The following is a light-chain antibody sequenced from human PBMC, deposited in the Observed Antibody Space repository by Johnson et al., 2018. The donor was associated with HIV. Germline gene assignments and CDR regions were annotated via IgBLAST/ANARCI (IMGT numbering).Light chain of an antibody. CDR3: GTWDSSLSAYV. V-gene: IGLV1-51*02. CDR1: SSNIANNY. J-gene: IGLJ1*01. Sequence: HSVLTQPPSVSAAPGQKVTISCSGSSSNIANNYVSWYQQLPGTAPKLLIYENNKRPSGIPDRFSGSKSGTSATLGITGLQTGDEADYYCGTWDSSLSAYVFGTGTKVTAL. CDR2: ENN.